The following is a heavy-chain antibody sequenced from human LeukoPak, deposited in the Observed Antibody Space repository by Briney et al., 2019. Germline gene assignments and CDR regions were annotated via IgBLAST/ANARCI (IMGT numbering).Heavy chain of an antibody. CDR2: IIPIFGTA. D-gene: IGHD2-8*01. Sequence: GASVKVSCKASGGTFSSYAISWVRQAPGQGLEWMGGIIPIFGTANYAQKFQGRVTITADESTSTAYMELSSLRSEDTAVYYCARPLFTNGVYYYGMDVWGQGTTVTVSS. V-gene: IGHV1-69*13. CDR1: GGTFSSYA. J-gene: IGHJ6*02. CDR3: ARPLFTNGVYYYGMDV.